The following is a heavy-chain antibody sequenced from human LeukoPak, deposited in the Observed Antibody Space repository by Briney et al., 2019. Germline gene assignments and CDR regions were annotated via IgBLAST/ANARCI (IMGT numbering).Heavy chain of an antibody. Sequence: GASVKVSCKASGYTFTSYFMHWVRQAPGQGLEWMGLINPRGGTTNSPQKFQGRVTMTRDTSTSTVYMELSSLRSEDTAIYYCARDRTHYYESSGYYSRWEYWGQGTLVTVSS. CDR3: ARDRTHYYESSGYYSRWEY. CDR2: INPRGGTT. J-gene: IGHJ4*02. CDR1: GYTFTSYF. D-gene: IGHD3-22*01. V-gene: IGHV1-46*01.